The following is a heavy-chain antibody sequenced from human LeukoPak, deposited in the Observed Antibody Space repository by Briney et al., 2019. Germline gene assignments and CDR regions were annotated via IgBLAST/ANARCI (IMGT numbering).Heavy chain of an antibody. D-gene: IGHD1-26*01. V-gene: IGHV1-2*02. Sequence: ASVKVSCKASGYTFTGYYMHCVRQAPGRGLEWMGWINPNSGGTNYAQKFQGRVTRTRDTSISTAYMALSRLRSDDTAVYYCARGGVPGAFDIWGQGTMVTVSS. CDR1: GYTFTGYY. CDR3: ARGGVPGAFDI. J-gene: IGHJ3*02. CDR2: INPNSGGT.